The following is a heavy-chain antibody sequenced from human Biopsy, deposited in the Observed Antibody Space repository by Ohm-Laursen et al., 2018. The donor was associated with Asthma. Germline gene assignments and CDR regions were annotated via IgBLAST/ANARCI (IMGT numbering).Heavy chain of an antibody. Sequence: SQTLSLTCTVSGGSLSGYYWSWIRQPPGKGLEWIGYIFDSGSTNYNPSLLGRVTISVDTSKNQFSLILYSVTPADTAVYYCARDKEYYYDSSGYYHHGGAYDIWGQGTMVNVSS. CDR1: GGSLSGYY. D-gene: IGHD3-22*01. CDR2: IFDSGST. CDR3: ARDKEYYYDSSGYYHHGGAYDI. J-gene: IGHJ3*02. V-gene: IGHV4-59*01.